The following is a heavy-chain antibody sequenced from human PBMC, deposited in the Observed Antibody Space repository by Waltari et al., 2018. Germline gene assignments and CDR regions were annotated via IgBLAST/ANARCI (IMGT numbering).Heavy chain of an antibody. CDR1: RFPPRSGGVG. Sequence: QITLKYSGPTLVKPTQTLTLTRTFSRFPPRSGGVGVGWIRQVPGKALECLARIYWNGDKRHSPSLKSRLTITKDTSENQVVLTMTNMDPVDTGTYYCAHYGDYDRAPFDHWGQGILVTISS. V-gene: IGHV2-5*01. CDR2: IYWNGDK. CDR3: AHYGDYDRAPFDH. J-gene: IGHJ4*02. D-gene: IGHD4-17*01.